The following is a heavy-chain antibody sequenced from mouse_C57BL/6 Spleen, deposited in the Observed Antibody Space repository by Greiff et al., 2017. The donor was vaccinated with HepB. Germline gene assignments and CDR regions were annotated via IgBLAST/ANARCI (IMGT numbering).Heavy chain of an antibody. CDR1: GYTFTSYW. D-gene: IGHD1-1*01. CDR3: ARDLTTVVANPCAMDY. Sequence: VKLQESGAELVKPGASVKLSCKASGYTFTSYWMHWVKQRPGQGLEWIGMIHPNSGSTNYNEKFKSKATLTVDKSSSTAYMQLSSLTSEDSAVYYCARDLTTVVANPCAMDYWGQGTSVTVSS. V-gene: IGHV1-64*01. CDR2: IHPNSGST. J-gene: IGHJ4*01.